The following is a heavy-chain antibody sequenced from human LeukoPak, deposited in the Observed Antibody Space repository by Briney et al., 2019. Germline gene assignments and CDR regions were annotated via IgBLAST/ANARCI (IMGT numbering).Heavy chain of an antibody. CDR3: ARDYVDDIPMIKDY. J-gene: IGHJ4*02. Sequence: ASVKVSCKASGYTFTSYHMHWVRQAPGQGLEWMGKINLSGGSTTYAQKLQGRVTMTRDTSTSTVYMELSSLRSEDTAVYYCARDYVDDIPMIKDYWGQGTLVTVSS. CDR1: GYTFTSYH. V-gene: IGHV1-46*01. D-gene: IGHD2-8*01. CDR2: INLSGGST.